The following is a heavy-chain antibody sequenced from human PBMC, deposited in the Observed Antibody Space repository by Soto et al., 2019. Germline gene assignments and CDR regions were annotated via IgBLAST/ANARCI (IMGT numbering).Heavy chain of an antibody. V-gene: IGHV3-33*01. Sequence: GGSLRLSCAASGFTFSSYGMHWVRQAPGKGLEWVAVIWYDGSNKYYADSVKGRFTISRDNSKNTLYLQMNSLRAEDTAVYYCARDPDYYDSSGYSPGFDYWGQGTLVTVSS. CDR3: ARDPDYYDSSGYSPGFDY. D-gene: IGHD3-22*01. CDR2: IWYDGSNK. J-gene: IGHJ4*02. CDR1: GFTFSSYG.